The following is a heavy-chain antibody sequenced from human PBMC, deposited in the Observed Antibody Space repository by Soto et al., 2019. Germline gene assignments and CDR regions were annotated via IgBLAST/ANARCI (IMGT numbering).Heavy chain of an antibody. J-gene: IGHJ6*02. D-gene: IGHD6-19*01. CDR3: ASHGSCGWCYYYGMDV. V-gene: IGHV3-48*03. CDR2: ISSSGSTI. Sequence: GGSLRLSCAASGFTFSSYEMNWVRQAPGKGLEWVSYISSSGSTIYYADSVKGRFTISRDNAENSLYLQMNSLRAEDTAVYFCASHGSCGWCYYYGMDVWGQGTTVTVSS. CDR1: GFTFSSYE.